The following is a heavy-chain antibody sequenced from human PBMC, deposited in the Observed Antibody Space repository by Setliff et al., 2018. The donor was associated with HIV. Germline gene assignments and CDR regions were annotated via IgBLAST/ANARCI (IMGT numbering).Heavy chain of an antibody. Sequence: ASVKVSCKASGYTFSSYTMRWVRQAPGQGLEWMGWINCGNGKSKYSQKFQDRVTFTRDTSASSAYMDLSSLRSEDSAVYYCVRGDDILTGYFRPYFFDYWGQGTLVTVSS. D-gene: IGHD3-9*01. CDR2: INCGNGKS. CDR1: GYTFSSYT. J-gene: IGHJ4*02. V-gene: IGHV1-3*01. CDR3: VRGDDILTGYFRPYFFDY.